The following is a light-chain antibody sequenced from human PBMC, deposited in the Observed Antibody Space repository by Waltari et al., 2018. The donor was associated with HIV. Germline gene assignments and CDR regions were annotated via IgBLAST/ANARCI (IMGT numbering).Light chain of an antibody. Sequence: QSALTQPASVSASPGQSITISCTGTSSDRATYELVSWYQHRPGNAPKLMIYEVNKWPSGVSNRFSGSKSGITASLTISGLQAEDEADYYCCSYVTTGTWVFGGGTKLTVL. CDR3: CSYVTTGTWV. CDR1: SSDRATYEL. CDR2: EVN. V-gene: IGLV2-23*02. J-gene: IGLJ3*02.